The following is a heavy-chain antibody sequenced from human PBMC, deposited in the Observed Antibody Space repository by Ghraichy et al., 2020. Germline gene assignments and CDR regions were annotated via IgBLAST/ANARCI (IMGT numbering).Heavy chain of an antibody. J-gene: IGHJ4*02. Sequence: ASVKVSCKASGYTFCSPVISWVRQAPGQGLEWMGWISASSGDTKYARKFQGRVTATTDTSTSTAYMELRSLRSDDTAVYYCARDMVRRWDGDLALDYWGQGTLVTVSS. CDR2: ISASSGDT. D-gene: IGHD3-10*01. CDR3: ARDMVRRWDGDLALDY. CDR1: GYTFCSPV. V-gene: IGHV1-18*04.